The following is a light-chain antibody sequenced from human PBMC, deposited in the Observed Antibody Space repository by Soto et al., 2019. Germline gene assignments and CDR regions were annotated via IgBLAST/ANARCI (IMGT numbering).Light chain of an antibody. CDR3: VTWDNSLRVVV. CDR2: DTD. Sequence: QAVVTQSPSVSAAPGQKVTISRSGSSSNVGINYVAWYQQLPGTAPRLLIYDTDKRPSGIPDRFSGSKSGTSATLGITGLQTGDEADYYCVTWDNSLRVVVFGGGTKLTVL. V-gene: IGLV1-51*01. CDR1: SSNVGINY. J-gene: IGLJ2*01.